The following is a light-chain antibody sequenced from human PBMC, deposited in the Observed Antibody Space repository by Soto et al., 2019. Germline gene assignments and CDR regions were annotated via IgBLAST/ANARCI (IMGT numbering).Light chain of an antibody. CDR2: DVS. J-gene: IGKJ4*01. CDR1: QSVCSY. Sequence: EIVLTQSPATLSLSPGERATLSCRASQSVCSYLSWYQQKPGQAPRLLIFDVSKRAPGIPARFSGSGSGTDFTLTISSLEPEDFAVYYCQKRVNGPTFGGGTKVEIK. V-gene: IGKV3-11*01. CDR3: QKRVNGPT.